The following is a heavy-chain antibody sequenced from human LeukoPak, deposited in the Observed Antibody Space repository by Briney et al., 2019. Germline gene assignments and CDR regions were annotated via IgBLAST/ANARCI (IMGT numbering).Heavy chain of an antibody. Sequence: SQTLSLTCTVSGASITNDDYYWSWIRQHPGTGLEWIGYIYFSGSTYYNPTLKSRASITVGTSKSQFSLRLTSVTAADTAVYYCARRAPFSNWFDPWGQGTLVIVSS. CDR1: GASITNDDYY. CDR3: ARRAPFSNWFDP. V-gene: IGHV4-31*03. J-gene: IGHJ5*02. D-gene: IGHD2-2*01. CDR2: IYFSGST.